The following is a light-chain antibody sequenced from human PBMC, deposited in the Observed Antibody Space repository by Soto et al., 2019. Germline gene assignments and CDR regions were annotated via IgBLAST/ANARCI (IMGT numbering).Light chain of an antibody. J-gene: IGKJ1*01. Sequence: EIVLRQSPPTLSLSPVERATLSCRASQSVSSYLAWYQQKPGQAPRLLIYDASNRATGIPARFSGSGSGTDFTLTISRLESEDFAVYYCQQYVRSPRTFGQGTKVDIK. CDR3: QQYVRSPRT. CDR1: QSVSSY. V-gene: IGKV3-11*01. CDR2: DAS.